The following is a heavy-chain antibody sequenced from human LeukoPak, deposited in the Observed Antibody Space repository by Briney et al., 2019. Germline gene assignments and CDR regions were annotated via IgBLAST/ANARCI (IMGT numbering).Heavy chain of an antibody. D-gene: IGHD3-10*01. J-gene: IGHJ4*02. CDR3: ARDRWFGESLPAHFEY. V-gene: IGHV3-48*01. Sequence: GGSLRLSCAASRFTFSTYGMHWVRQAPGKGLEWVSYISGNSSTIYYADSVKGRFTISRDNAKNSLYLQMNSLRVEDTAFYYCARDRWFGESLPAHFEYWGQGTLVTVSS. CDR2: ISGNSSTI. CDR1: RFTFSTYG.